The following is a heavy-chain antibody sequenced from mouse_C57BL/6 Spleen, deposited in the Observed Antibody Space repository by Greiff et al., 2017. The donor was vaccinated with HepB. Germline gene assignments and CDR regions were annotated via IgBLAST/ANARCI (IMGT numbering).Heavy chain of an antibody. D-gene: IGHD1-1*01. CDR1: GYTFTDYE. CDR3: TYGSRFAY. Sequence: VKLVESGAELVRPGASVTLSCKASGYTFTDYEMHWVKQTPVHGLEWIGAIDPETGGTAYNQKFKGKAILTADKSSSTAYMELRSLTSEDSAVYYCTYGSRFAYWGQGTLVTVSA. CDR2: IDPETGGT. J-gene: IGHJ3*01. V-gene: IGHV1-15*01.